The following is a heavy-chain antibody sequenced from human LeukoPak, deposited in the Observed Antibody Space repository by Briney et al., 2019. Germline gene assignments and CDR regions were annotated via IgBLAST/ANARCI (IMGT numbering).Heavy chain of an antibody. D-gene: IGHD3-22*01. J-gene: IGHJ4*02. CDR1: GFTFSSYS. Sequence: GGSLRLSCAASGFTFSSYSMTWVRQAPGKGLEWVSYISSSSSAIYYADSVKGRFTISRDNAKNSLYLQMNSLRDEDTAVYYCARDPLAYYDSSGVDYWGQGTLVTVSS. CDR3: ARDPLAYYDSSGVDY. V-gene: IGHV3-48*02. CDR2: ISSSSSAI.